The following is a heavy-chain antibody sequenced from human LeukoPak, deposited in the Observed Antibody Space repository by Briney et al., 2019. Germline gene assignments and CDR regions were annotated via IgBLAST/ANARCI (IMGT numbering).Heavy chain of an antibody. V-gene: IGHV4-30-4*01. Sequence: SETLSLTCTVSGDSISSGDYYWSWIRQPPGKGLEWIGYIFYSGSPYYNPSLKGRVTISVDTSKNQFSLKLNSVTAADTAVYYCARDWPPTYWGQGTLVTVSS. CDR1: GDSISSGDYY. CDR2: IFYSGSP. D-gene: IGHD4-17*01. J-gene: IGHJ4*02. CDR3: ARDWPPTY.